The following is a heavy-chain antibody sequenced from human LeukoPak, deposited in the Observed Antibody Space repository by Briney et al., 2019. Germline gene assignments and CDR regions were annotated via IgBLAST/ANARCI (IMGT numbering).Heavy chain of an antibody. V-gene: IGHV3-48*02. D-gene: IGHD6-13*01. CDR2: ISSSSSTI. CDR3: ARVIAAIYYYGMDV. CDR1: GFTFSSYS. Sequence: GGSLRLSCAASGFTFSSYSMNWVRQAPGKGLEWVSYISSSSSTIYYADSVKGRFTMSRDNAKNSLYLQMNSLRDEDTAVYYCARVIAAIYYYGMDVWGQGTTVTVSS. J-gene: IGHJ6*02.